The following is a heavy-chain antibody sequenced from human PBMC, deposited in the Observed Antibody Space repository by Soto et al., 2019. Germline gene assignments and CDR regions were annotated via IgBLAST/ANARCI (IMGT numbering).Heavy chain of an antibody. J-gene: IGHJ3*01. V-gene: IGHV3-74*01. Sequence: PGGSLRLSCAASGFTFSSYWMHWVRQAPGKGLVWVSRINSDGSNTNYADSVKGRFTISRDNAKNTLYLQMNSLRAEDTAVYYCVRRFGGNSASAFAVWGQGTLVTVSS. CDR2: INSDGSNT. D-gene: IGHD2-21*02. CDR1: GFTFSSYW. CDR3: VRRFGGNSASAFAV.